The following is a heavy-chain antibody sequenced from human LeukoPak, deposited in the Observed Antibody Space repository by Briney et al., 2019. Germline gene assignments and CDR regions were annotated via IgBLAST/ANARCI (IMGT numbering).Heavy chain of an antibody. J-gene: IGHJ4*02. CDR2: ISAYNGNT. D-gene: IGHD3-3*01. V-gene: IGHV1-18*01. Sequence: ASVKVSCKASGYTFTSYGISWVRQAPGQGLEWMGWISAYNGNTNYAQKLQGRVTMTTDTSTSTAYMELRSLRSDGTAVYYCARGHAYYDFWSGYDYWGQGTLVTVSS. CDR3: ARGHAYYDFWSGYDY. CDR1: GYTFTSYG.